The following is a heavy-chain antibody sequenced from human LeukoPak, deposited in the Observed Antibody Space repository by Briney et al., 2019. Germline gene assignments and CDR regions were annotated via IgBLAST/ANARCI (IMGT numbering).Heavy chain of an antibody. CDR3: ARQSLEAVALV. D-gene: IGHD6-19*01. Sequence: GESLKISCKGSGYSFNSYWIGWVRQMPGKGLEWMGIIYPGDSDTRYSPSFQGQVTISADKSISTAYLQWSSPKASDTAMYYCARQSLEAVALVWGQGTLVTVSS. J-gene: IGHJ4*02. V-gene: IGHV5-51*01. CDR2: IYPGDSDT. CDR1: GYSFNSYW.